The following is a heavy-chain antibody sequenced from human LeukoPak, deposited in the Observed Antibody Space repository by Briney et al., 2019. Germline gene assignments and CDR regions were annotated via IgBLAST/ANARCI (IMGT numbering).Heavy chain of an antibody. V-gene: IGHV3-43*02. CDR1: GFTFDDYA. Sequence: GGSLRLSCAASGFTFDDYAMHWVRQVPGKGLEWVTLISGNGGNTYYADSVKGRFTISRDNSKNSLYLQMNSLRTEDTALYYCAKDISNWNSRHFDYWGQGTLVTVSS. D-gene: IGHD1-7*01. CDR2: ISGNGGNT. CDR3: AKDISNWNSRHFDY. J-gene: IGHJ4*02.